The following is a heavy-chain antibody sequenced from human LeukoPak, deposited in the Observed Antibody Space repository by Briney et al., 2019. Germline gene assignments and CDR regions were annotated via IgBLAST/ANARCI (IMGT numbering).Heavy chain of an antibody. V-gene: IGHV4-59*01. Sequence: SETLSLTCTVSGGSLSSYYWSWIRQPPGKGLEWIGYIYYSGSTNYNPSLKSRVTISVDTSKNQFSLKLSPVTAADTAVYYCARGGGYDAFDIWGQGTMVTVSS. CDR1: GGSLSSYY. CDR2: IYYSGST. CDR3: ARGGGYDAFDI. D-gene: IGHD6-13*01. J-gene: IGHJ3*02.